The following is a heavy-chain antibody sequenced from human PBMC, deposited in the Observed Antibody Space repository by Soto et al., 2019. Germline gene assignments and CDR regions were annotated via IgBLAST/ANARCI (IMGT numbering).Heavy chain of an antibody. CDR3: ASRITGSPNSYYGMDV. J-gene: IGHJ6*02. V-gene: IGHV1-69*12. Sequence: QVQLVQSGAEMKKPGSSVKVSCKASGGTFSSYAINWVRQAPGQGLKWMGGIIPIFGTADYAQKFQGRVTITADESTSTAYMELSSLRSEDTAVYYCASRITGSPNSYYGMDVWGQGTTVTVSS. CDR1: GGTFSSYA. CDR2: IIPIFGTA. D-gene: IGHD1-20*01.